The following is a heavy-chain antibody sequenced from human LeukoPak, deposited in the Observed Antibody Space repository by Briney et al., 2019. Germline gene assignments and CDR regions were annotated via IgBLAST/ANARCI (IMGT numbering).Heavy chain of an antibody. Sequence: GGSLRLSCAASGFALSNYGMNWVRQAPGKGLEWVSGITGSGGPTYYADSVKGRFTISRDNSKNTLYLQMNSLRAEDTAVYYCAKNPHFGVVTDFDYWGQGTLVTVSS. J-gene: IGHJ4*02. CDR3: AKNPHFGVVTDFDY. CDR1: GFALSNYG. V-gene: IGHV3-23*01. D-gene: IGHD3-3*01. CDR2: ITGSGGPT.